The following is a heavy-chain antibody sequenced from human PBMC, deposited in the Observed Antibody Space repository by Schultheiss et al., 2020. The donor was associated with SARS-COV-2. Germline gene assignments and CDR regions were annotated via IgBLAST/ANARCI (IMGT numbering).Heavy chain of an antibody. J-gene: IGHJ4*02. D-gene: IGHD3-10*01. CDR3: ARVAMVRGGVAPYYFDY. CDR2: ISGSGGSI. Sequence: GGSLRLSCAASGFTFSSYSMNWVRQAPGKGLEWVSAISGSGGSIYYADSVKGRFTISRDNAKNSLYLQMNSLRAEDTAVYYCARVAMVRGGVAPYYFDYWGQGTLVTVSS. V-gene: IGHV3-21*01. CDR1: GFTFSSYS.